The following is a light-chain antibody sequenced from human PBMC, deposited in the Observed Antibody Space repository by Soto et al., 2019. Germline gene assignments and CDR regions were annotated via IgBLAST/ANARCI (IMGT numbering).Light chain of an antibody. J-gene: IGKJ5*01. CDR3: QQRSDWPIT. Sequence: DIVLTQSPASLSLSPGERATLSCRASQSVDSYLVWYQQKPGQAPRLLIFGASNRASGIPARFSGSGSETDFTLTINSLEPEDFAVYYCQQRSDWPITFGQGTRLEIK. CDR2: GAS. V-gene: IGKV3-11*01. CDR1: QSVDSY.